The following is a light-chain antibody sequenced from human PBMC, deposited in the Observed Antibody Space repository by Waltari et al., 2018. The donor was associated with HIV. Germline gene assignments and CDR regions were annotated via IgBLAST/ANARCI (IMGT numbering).Light chain of an antibody. CDR3: CSYAGSYTLGV. CDR1: SSDVGGYNY. CDR2: DVS. J-gene: IGLJ2*01. V-gene: IGLV2-11*01. Sequence: QSALTQPRSVSGSPGQSVTISCTGPSSDVGGYNYVSSYQQHPGKAPKLMIYDVSKRPSGVPDRFSGSKSGNTASLTISGLQAEDEADYYCCSYAGSYTLGVFGGGTKLTVL.